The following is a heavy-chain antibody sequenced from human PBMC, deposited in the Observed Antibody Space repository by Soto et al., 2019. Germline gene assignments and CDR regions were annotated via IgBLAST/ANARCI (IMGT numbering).Heavy chain of an antibody. CDR1: GFTFINLG. J-gene: IGHJ6*02. Sequence: GGPKRLSCAAVGFTFINLGIHRVRQAPGKGLEWVAVIWYDGSNKYYADSVKGRFTISRDNSKNTLYLQMNSLRAEDTAVYYCARDVLRFLKWPDNYYYYGMDVWGQGTTGTVSS. V-gene: IGHV3-33*01. CDR2: IWYDGSNK. D-gene: IGHD3-3*01. CDR3: ARDVLRFLKWPDNYYYYGMDV.